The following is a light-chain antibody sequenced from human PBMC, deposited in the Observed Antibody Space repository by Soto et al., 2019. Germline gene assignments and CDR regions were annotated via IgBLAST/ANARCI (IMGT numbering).Light chain of an antibody. V-gene: IGLV2-11*01. Sequence: QSALXQPRSVSGSPGQSVTISCTGTSSDVGGYNYVSWYQQHPGKAPKLMIYDVSKRPSGVPDRFSGSKSGNTASLTISGLQAEDEADYYCCSYAGSYTFYVFGTGTKVTVL. J-gene: IGLJ1*01. CDR2: DVS. CDR3: CSYAGSYTFYV. CDR1: SSDVGGYNY.